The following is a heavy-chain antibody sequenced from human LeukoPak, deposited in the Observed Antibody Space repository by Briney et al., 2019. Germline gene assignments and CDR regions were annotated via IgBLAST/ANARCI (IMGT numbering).Heavy chain of an antibody. V-gene: IGHV1-8*01. J-gene: IGHJ3*02. CDR2: MNPNSGNT. Sequence: GASVKVSCKASGYTFTSYDINWVRQATGQGLEWMGWMNPNSGNTGYAQKFQGRVTITADKSTSTAYMELSSLRSEDTAVYYCARDREDIVATTHDAFDIWGQGTMVTVSS. CDR3: ARDREDIVATTHDAFDI. CDR1: GYTFTSYD. D-gene: IGHD5-12*01.